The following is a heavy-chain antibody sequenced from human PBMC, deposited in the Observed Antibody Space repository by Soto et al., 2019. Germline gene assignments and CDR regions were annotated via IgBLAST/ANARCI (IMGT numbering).Heavy chain of an antibody. J-gene: IGHJ4*02. CDR3: AREGDSSVFADY. CDR2: IYPGDSDT. CDR1: GYSFSNYW. V-gene: IGHV5-51*01. D-gene: IGHD3-22*01. Sequence: PGESLKISCKGSGYSFSNYWIGWVRQMPGKGLEWMGIIYPGDSDTRYSPSFQGQVTISADKSISTAYLQMNSLRAEDTAVYYCAREGDSSVFADYWGQGTLVTVSS.